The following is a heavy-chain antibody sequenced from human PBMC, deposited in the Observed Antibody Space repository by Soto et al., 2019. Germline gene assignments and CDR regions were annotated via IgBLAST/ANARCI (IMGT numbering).Heavy chain of an antibody. CDR2: IWYDGSNK. J-gene: IGHJ5*02. D-gene: IGHD3-10*01. Sequence: QVQLVESGGGVVQPGRSLRLSCAASGFTFSSYGMHWVRQAPGKGLEWVAVIWYDGSNKYYADSLKGRFTISRDNSKNTLYLQMNSLRAEDTAVYYCAREAIRGNWFNPWGQGTLVTVSS. CDR3: AREAIRGNWFNP. V-gene: IGHV3-33*01. CDR1: GFTFSSYG.